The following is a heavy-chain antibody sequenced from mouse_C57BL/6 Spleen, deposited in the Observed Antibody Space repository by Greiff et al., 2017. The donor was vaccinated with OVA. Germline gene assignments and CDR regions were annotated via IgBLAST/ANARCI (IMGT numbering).Heavy chain of an antibody. CDR3: ARSQLPFDY. CDR1: GYTFTSYG. V-gene: IGHV1-81*01. D-gene: IGHD4-1*02. Sequence: QVHVKQSGAELARPGASVKLSCKASGYTFTSYGISWVKQRTGQGLEWIGEIYPRSGNTYYNEKFKGKATLTADKSSSTAYMELRSLTSEDSAVYFCARSQLPFDYWGQGTTLTVSS. J-gene: IGHJ2*01. CDR2: IYPRSGNT.